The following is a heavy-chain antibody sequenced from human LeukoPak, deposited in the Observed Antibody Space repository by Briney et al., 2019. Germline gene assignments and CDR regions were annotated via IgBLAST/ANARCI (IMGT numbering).Heavy chain of an antibody. Sequence: SETLSLTCTISGGSISTYYWSWIRQPPGKGLEWIAYVDYRGSTTYNPSLRSRVTISVDTSRNQFSLKLSSVTAADTAVYYCARSRSGYSYDHAAFEIWGQGTMVTVSS. D-gene: IGHD5-18*01. V-gene: IGHV4-59*01. CDR3: ARSRSGYSYDHAAFEI. CDR2: VDYRGST. CDR1: GGSISTYY. J-gene: IGHJ3*02.